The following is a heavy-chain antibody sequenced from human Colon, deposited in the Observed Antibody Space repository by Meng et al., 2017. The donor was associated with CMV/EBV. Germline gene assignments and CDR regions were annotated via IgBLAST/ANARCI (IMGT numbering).Heavy chain of an antibody. V-gene: IGHV3-7*01. D-gene: IGHD2-2*01. Sequence: SCTSSLFSFRNFLIRWFRQAPGKGLTWVANIQHAGSCWFYVDSVRGRFTISSDNAKNSLSLQINSLRAEDTAVYYCARDCSTTTCHNYWGQGVLVTVSS. CDR3: ARDCSTTTCHNY. J-gene: IGHJ4*02. CDR1: LFSFRNFL. CDR2: IQHAGSCW.